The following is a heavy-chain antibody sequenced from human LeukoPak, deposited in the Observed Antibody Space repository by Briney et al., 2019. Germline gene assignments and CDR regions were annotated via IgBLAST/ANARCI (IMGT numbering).Heavy chain of an antibody. J-gene: IGHJ3*02. Sequence: GGSLRLSCAASGFTSSSYAMHWVRQAPGKGLEYVSAISSNGGSTYYANSVKGRFTISRDNSKNTLYLQMGSLRAEDMAVYYCARGEVGSSDSGSYLDIWGQGTMVTVSS. CDR3: ARGEVGSSDSGSYLDI. CDR2: ISSNGGST. D-gene: IGHD1-26*01. CDR1: GFTSSSYA. V-gene: IGHV3-64*01.